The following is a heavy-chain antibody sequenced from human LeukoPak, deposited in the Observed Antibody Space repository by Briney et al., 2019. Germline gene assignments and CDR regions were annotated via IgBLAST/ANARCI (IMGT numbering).Heavy chain of an antibody. CDR3: ARELYYYDSSGYGSIDY. CDR2: INHSGST. V-gene: IGHV4-34*01. Sequence: SETLSLTCAVYGGSFSGYYWSWIRQPPGKGLEWIGEINHSGSTNYNPSLKSRVTISVDTSKNQFFLKLSSVTAADTAVYYCARELYYYDSSGYGSIDYWGQGTLVTVSS. D-gene: IGHD3-22*01. J-gene: IGHJ4*02. CDR1: GGSFSGYY.